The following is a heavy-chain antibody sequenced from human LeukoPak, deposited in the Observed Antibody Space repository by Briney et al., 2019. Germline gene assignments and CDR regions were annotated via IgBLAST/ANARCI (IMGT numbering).Heavy chain of an antibody. J-gene: IGHJ5*02. CDR2: INHSGST. CDR3: ARTAVIAVAGTSNWFDP. V-gene: IGHV4-34*01. CDR1: GGSFSGYY. D-gene: IGHD6-19*01. Sequence: KPSETLSLTCAVYGGSFSGYYWSWIRQPPGKGLEWIGEINHSGSTNYNPSLKSRVTISVEKSKNQFSLKLSSVTAADTAVNYCARTAVIAVAGTSNWFDPWGQGTLVTVSS.